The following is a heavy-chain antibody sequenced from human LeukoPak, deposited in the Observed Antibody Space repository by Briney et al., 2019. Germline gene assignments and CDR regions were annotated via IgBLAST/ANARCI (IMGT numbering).Heavy chain of an antibody. V-gene: IGHV1-2*02. D-gene: IGHD3-9*01. CDR3: VRGGYYDILTGYLNY. CDR2: INPNSGGT. J-gene: IGHJ4*02. CDR1: VYTFTGYY. Sequence: GASVKVSCKASVYTFTGYYMHWLRQAPGRGVEWMGWINPNSGGTNNAQKFQGRVTMTRETPISTAYMELSRLRSDDTAVYYCVRGGYYDILTGYLNYWGQGTLVTVSS.